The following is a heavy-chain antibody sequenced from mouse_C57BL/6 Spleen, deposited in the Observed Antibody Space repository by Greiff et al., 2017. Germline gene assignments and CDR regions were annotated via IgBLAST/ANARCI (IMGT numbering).Heavy chain of an antibody. V-gene: IGHV1-26*01. CDR3: ARYSTYAMDY. J-gene: IGHJ4*01. Sequence: EVKLQQSGPELVKPGASVKISCKASGYTFTDYYMNWVKQSHGKSLEWIGDINPNNGGTSYNQKFKGKATLTVDKSSSTAYMELRSLTSEDSAVYYCARYSTYAMDYWGQGTSVTVAS. D-gene: IGHD2-5*01. CDR2: INPNNGGT. CDR1: GYTFTDYY.